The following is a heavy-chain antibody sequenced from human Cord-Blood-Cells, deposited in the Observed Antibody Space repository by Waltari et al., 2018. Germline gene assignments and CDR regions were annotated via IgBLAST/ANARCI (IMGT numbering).Heavy chain of an antibody. CDR1: GFPLSSYE. V-gene: IGHV3-48*03. D-gene: IGHD6-13*01. CDR3: ARGGQLVFCDY. CDR2: ISSSGSTI. Sequence: EVQLVASGGGLVQPGGSLRLSCAASGFPLSSYEMNWVRQAPGKGLEWVSYISSSGSTIYYADSVKGRFTISRDNAKNSLYLQMNSLRAEDTAVYYCARGGQLVFCDYWGQGTLVTVSS. J-gene: IGHJ4*02.